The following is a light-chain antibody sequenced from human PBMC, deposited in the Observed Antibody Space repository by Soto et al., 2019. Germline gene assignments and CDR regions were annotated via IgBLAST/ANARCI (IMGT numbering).Light chain of an antibody. V-gene: IGLV2-14*01. CDR3: SLYTSENTYV. J-gene: IGLJ1*01. CDR1: SSDVGGYNY. CDR2: EVS. Sequence: QSVLTQPASVSGSPGQSITISCTGTSSDVGGYNYVSWYQQHPGKAPKLMIYEVSNRPSGVPDRFSGSKSGNTASLTISGLQAADEVDYYCSLYTSENTYVFGTGTKVTVL.